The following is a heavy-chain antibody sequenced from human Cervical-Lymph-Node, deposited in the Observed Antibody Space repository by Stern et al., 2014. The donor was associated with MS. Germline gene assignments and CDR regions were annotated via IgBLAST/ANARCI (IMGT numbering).Heavy chain of an antibody. D-gene: IGHD5-24*01. CDR2: IWSDGSKE. CDR3: ARGVRRDVSNS. Sequence: QVQLVQSGGGVVQPGRSLRLSCAASGFTFSTYALHWVRQAPGKGPEWVAVIWSDGSKEYYADSVKGRFTISRDNSKNTLYLQMNSLRPEDTAVYYCARGVRRDVSNSWGQGTLVTVSS. V-gene: IGHV3-33*08. CDR1: GFTFSTYA. J-gene: IGHJ5*02.